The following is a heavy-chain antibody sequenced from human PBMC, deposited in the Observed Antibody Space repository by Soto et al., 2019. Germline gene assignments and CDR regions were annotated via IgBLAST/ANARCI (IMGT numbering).Heavy chain of an antibody. J-gene: IGHJ4*02. D-gene: IGHD6-13*01. Sequence: QITLKESGPTLVKPTQTRTLTCTFSGFSLSTSGVGVGWIRQPPGKALEWLALIYWDDDKRYSPSLKSRLTITKDTSKNHVVLTMTNMDPVDTATYYCAHRRGYSSSWYAHYFDYWGQGTLVTVSS. CDR3: AHRRGYSSSWYAHYFDY. V-gene: IGHV2-5*02. CDR1: GFSLSTSGVG. CDR2: IYWDDDK.